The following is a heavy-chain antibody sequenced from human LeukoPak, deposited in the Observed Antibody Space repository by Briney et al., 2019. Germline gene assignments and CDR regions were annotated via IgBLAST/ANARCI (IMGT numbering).Heavy chain of an antibody. CDR3: AKEPRTGAILTHGPD. CDR2: ISYDGSNK. V-gene: IGHV3-30-3*01. J-gene: IGHJ4*02. CDR1: GFTFSSYA. D-gene: IGHD1-1*01. Sequence: GRSLRLSCAASGFTFSSYAMHWVRQAPGKGLEWVAVISYDGSNKYYADSVKGRFTISRDNSKNTLYLQMNSLRAEDTAVYYCAKEPRTGAILTHGPDWGQGTLVTVSS.